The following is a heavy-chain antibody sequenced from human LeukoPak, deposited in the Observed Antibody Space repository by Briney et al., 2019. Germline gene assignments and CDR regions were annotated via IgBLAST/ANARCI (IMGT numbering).Heavy chain of an antibody. CDR1: SHTFTSYG. J-gene: IGHJ4*02. Sequence: ASVKVSCKSSSHTFTSYGISWVRQAPGQGLEWMGWISAYNGNTNYAQKLQGRVTMTTDTSTSTAYMERRSLRSDDTAVYYCASNDILTGLDYWGQGTLVTVSS. CDR2: ISAYNGNT. CDR3: ASNDILTGLDY. D-gene: IGHD3-9*01. V-gene: IGHV1-18*01.